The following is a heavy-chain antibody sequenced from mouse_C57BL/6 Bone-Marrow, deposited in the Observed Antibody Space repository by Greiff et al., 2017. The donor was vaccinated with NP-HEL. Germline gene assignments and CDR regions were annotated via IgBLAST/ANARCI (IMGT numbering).Heavy chain of an antibody. CDR2: ILPGSGST. CDR1: GYTFTGYW. Sequence: VKVVESGAELMKPGASVKLSCKATGYTFTGYWIEWVKQRPGHGLEWIGEILPGSGSTNYTEKFKGKATFTADTSSNTAYMQLSSLTTEDSAIYYCARLGTTVPYYFDYWGQGTTLTVSS. V-gene: IGHV1-9*01. J-gene: IGHJ2*01. CDR3: ARLGTTVPYYFDY. D-gene: IGHD1-1*01.